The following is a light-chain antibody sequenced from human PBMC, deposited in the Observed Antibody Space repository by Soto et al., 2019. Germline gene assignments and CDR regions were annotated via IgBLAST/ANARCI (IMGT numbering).Light chain of an antibody. Sequence: DIVLPQSQGTLSLSPGARAPLSCRASQSVSSNFLAWYQQKPGQAPRLLIYGASSRATGIPDRFSGSGSGTDFTLTISRLEPEDLAVYYCQQYNNWPPGTFGQGTKVDI. CDR3: QQYNNWPPGT. V-gene: IGKV3-20*01. J-gene: IGKJ1*01. CDR1: QSVSSNF. CDR2: GAS.